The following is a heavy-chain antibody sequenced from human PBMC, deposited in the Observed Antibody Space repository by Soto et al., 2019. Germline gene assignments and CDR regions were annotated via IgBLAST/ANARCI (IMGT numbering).Heavy chain of an antibody. Sequence: QVQLLQSGAEVKKPGASVKVSCKASGYTFTNYGITWVRQAPGQGLEWMGWISAYNGDTHYTKRLQGRVTMTTDTSTSTSYMELRGLRFDDKAVYYCAGVRQLVGYFFSSMDVWGKGTTVTVSS. CDR2: ISAYNGDT. D-gene: IGHD6-6*01. J-gene: IGHJ6*03. CDR3: AGVRQLVGYFFSSMDV. V-gene: IGHV1-18*01. CDR1: GYTFTNYG.